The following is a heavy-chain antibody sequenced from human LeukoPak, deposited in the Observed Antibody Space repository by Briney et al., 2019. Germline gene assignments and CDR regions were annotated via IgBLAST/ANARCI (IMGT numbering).Heavy chain of an antibody. J-gene: IGHJ4*02. CDR2: INHSGST. Sequence: SETLSLTCAVYGGSFSGYYWNWIRQPPGKGLEWIGEINHSGSTNYNPSLKRRVTISVDTSKNQFSLKLSSVTAADTAVYYCASPRRGWSRPFDYWGQGTLVTVSS. CDR1: GGSFSGYY. V-gene: IGHV4-34*01. CDR3: ASPRRGWSRPFDY. D-gene: IGHD1-26*01.